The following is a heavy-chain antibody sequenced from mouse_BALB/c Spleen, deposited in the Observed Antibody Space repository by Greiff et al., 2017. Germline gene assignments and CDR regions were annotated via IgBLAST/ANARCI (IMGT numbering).Heavy chain of an antibody. CDR3: ARLIYYGYDDAMDY. D-gene: IGHD2-2*01. CDR1: GFNIKDTY. V-gene: IGHV14-3*02. Sequence: DVKLLESGAELVKPGASVKLSCTASGFNIKDTYMHWVKQRPEQGLEWIGRIDPANGNTKYDPKFQGKATITADTSSNTAYLQLSSLTSEDTAVYYCARLIYYGYDDAMDYWGQGTSVTVSS. CDR2: IDPANGNT. J-gene: IGHJ4*01.